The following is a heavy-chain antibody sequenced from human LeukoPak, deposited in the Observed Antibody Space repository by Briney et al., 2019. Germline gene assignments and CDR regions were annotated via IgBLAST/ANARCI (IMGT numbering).Heavy chain of an antibody. J-gene: IGHJ6*03. Sequence: GGSLRLSCAASGFTFDDYAMHWVRQAPGKGLEWVSPISWDGGSTYYADSVKGRFTISRDNSKNSLYLQMNSLRAEDTALYYCAKDGQLGSYYYMDVWGKGTTVTVSS. V-gene: IGHV3-43D*03. CDR3: AKDGQLGSYYYMDV. CDR2: ISWDGGST. D-gene: IGHD6-6*01. CDR1: GFTFDDYA.